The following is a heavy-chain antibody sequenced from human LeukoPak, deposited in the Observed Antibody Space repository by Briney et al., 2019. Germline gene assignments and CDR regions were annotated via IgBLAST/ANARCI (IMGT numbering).Heavy chain of an antibody. CDR2: ISSSSSYI. CDR1: GFTFSSYS. D-gene: IGHD5-18*01. Sequence: GGSLRLSCAASGFTFSSYSMNWVCQAPGKGLEWVSSISSSSSYIYYADSVKGRFTISRDNAKNSLYLQMNSLRAEDTAVYYCARSGGYSYGRADYWGQGTLVTVSS. CDR3: ARSGGYSYGRADY. V-gene: IGHV3-21*01. J-gene: IGHJ4*02.